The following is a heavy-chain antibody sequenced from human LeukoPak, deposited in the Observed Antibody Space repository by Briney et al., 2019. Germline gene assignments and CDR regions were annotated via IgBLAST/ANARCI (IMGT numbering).Heavy chain of an antibody. CDR1: GGSFSGNF. J-gene: IGHJ4*02. CDR2: INHRGNT. V-gene: IGHV4-34*01. D-gene: IGHD1-26*01. Sequence: SETLSLTCAVYGGSFSGNFWSWVRQPPGKGLEWIGEINHRGNTNYDPSLKSRVTISVATSKNQFSLKLRSVTAGDTAVYYCARVPESVGINYFDSWGQGTQVTVSS. CDR3: ARVPESVGINYFDS.